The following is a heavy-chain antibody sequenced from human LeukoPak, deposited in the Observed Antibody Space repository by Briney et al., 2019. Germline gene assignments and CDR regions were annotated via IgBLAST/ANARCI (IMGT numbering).Heavy chain of an antibody. CDR2: INPNSGGT. Sequence: ASVKVSCKAFGYTFTGYYMHWVRQAPGQGLEWMGWINPNSGGTNYAQKFQGRVTMTRDTSISTAYMELSRLRSDDTAVYYCARASYYYDSSGYYYPGDYWGQGTLVTVSS. J-gene: IGHJ4*02. V-gene: IGHV1-2*02. CDR1: GYTFTGYY. CDR3: ARASYYYDSSGYYYPGDY. D-gene: IGHD3-22*01.